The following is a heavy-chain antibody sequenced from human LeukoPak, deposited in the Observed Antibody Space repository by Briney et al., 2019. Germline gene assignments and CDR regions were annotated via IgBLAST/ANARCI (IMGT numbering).Heavy chain of an antibody. CDR3: ARVLYAADDYYYYGMDV. D-gene: IGHD6-13*01. CDR2: IYTSGST. J-gene: IGHJ6*02. CDR1: GGSISSYY. V-gene: IGHV4-4*07. Sequence: SETLSLTCTVSGGSISSYYWSWIRQPAVKGLEWIGRIYTSGSTNYNPSLKSRVTMSVDTSKNQFSLKLSSVTAADTAVYYCARVLYAADDYYYYGMDVWGQGTTVTVSS.